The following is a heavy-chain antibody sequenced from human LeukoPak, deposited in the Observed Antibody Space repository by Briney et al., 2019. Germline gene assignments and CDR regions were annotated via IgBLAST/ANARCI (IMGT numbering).Heavy chain of an antibody. J-gene: IGHJ4*02. CDR2: INHSGST. CDR1: GGSFSGYY. CDR3: ARGEYEYCSGGSCYYSY. V-gene: IGHV4-34*01. Sequence: KSSETLSLTCAVYGGSFSGYYWSWIRQPPGKGLEWIGEINHSGSTNYNPSLKSRVTISVDTSENQFSLKLSSVTAADTAVYYYARGEYEYCSGGSCYYSYWGQGTLVTVSS. D-gene: IGHD2-15*01.